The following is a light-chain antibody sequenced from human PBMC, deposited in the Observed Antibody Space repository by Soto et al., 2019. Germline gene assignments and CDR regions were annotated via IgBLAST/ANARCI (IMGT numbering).Light chain of an antibody. CDR2: DAS. V-gene: IGKV3-11*01. Sequence: EIVLTQSPATLSLSPGERATLSCRASQSVSSYLAWYQQKPGQAPRLLIYDASNRATGIPARFSGSGSGTDFTLTISSLEPEDFAVYFCQQRSNWLWTVGQGPKVGIK. J-gene: IGKJ1*01. CDR1: QSVSSY. CDR3: QQRSNWLWT.